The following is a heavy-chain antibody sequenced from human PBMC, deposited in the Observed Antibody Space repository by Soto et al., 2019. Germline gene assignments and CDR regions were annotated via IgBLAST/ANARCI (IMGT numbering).Heavy chain of an antibody. V-gene: IGHV3-21*01. Sequence: EVQLVESGGGLVKPGGSLRLSCAASGFTFSSYSMNCVRQAPGKGREWVSAINRNSINMHYADSVKGRFTISRDNAKKSLYLQMNSLRVEDTAVYYCVRDLLEVVTKFDPWGQGTLVTVSS. CDR3: VRDLLEVVTKFDP. J-gene: IGHJ5*02. CDR1: GFTFSSYS. CDR2: INRNSINM. D-gene: IGHD1-1*01.